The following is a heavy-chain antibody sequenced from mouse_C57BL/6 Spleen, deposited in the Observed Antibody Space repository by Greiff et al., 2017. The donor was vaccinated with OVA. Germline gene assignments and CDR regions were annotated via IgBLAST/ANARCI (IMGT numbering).Heavy chain of an antibody. V-gene: IGHV1-82*01. CDR1: GYAFSSSW. J-gene: IGHJ4*01. Sequence: QVQLKESGPELVKPGASVKISCKASGYAFSSSWMNWVKQRPGKGLEWIGRIYPGDGNTNYNGKFKGKATLTADKSSSTAYMQLSSLTSEDSAVYFCAREGSAFYAMDYWGQGTSVTVSS. CDR2: IYPGDGNT. D-gene: IGHD6-1*01. CDR3: AREGSAFYAMDY.